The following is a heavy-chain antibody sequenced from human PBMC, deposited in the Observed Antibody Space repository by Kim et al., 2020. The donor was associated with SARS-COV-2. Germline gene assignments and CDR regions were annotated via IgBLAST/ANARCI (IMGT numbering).Heavy chain of an antibody. CDR2: ISGSGGST. CDR3: AKDSRVLLWFGELLSLVFDY. Sequence: GGSLRLSCAASGFTFSSYAMSWVRQAPGKGLEWVSAISGSGGSTYYADSVKGRFTISRDNSKNTLYLQMNSLRAEDTAVYYCAKDSRVLLWFGELLSLVFDYWGQGTLVTVSS. V-gene: IGHV3-23*01. CDR1: GFTFSSYA. D-gene: IGHD3-10*01. J-gene: IGHJ4*02.